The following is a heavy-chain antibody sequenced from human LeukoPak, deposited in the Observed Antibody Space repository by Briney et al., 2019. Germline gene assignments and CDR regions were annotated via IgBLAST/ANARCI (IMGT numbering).Heavy chain of an antibody. Sequence: PSETLSLTCAVYGGSFGGYYWSWIRQPPGKGLEWIGEINHSGSTNYNPSLKSRVTISVDTSKNQFSLKLSSVTAADTAVYYCAREARIAVAGRRAWYFDYWGQGTLVTVSS. CDR1: GGSFGGYY. CDR3: AREARIAVAGRRAWYFDY. D-gene: IGHD6-19*01. CDR2: INHSGST. V-gene: IGHV4-34*01. J-gene: IGHJ4*02.